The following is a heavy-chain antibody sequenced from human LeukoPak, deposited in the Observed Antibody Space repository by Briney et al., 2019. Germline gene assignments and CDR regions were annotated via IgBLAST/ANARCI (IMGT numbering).Heavy chain of an antibody. Sequence: PSETLSLTCTVSGGSISSYYWSWIRQPPGKGLEWIGYIYYSGSTNYNPSLKSRVTISVDTSKNQFSLKLSSVTAADTAVYYCAKDSGYFDWLYGAWGQGTLVTVSS. V-gene: IGHV4-59*01. D-gene: IGHD3-9*01. CDR1: GGSISSYY. CDR3: AKDSGYFDWLYGA. CDR2: IYYSGST. J-gene: IGHJ5*02.